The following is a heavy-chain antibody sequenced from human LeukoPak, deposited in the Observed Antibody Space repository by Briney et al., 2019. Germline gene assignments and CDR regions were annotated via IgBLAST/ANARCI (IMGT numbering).Heavy chain of an antibody. CDR3: ARGRVGAQSDDAFDI. D-gene: IGHD1-26*01. CDR1: GGCISSSSYY. J-gene: IGHJ3*02. V-gene: IGHV4-39*07. Sequence: PSETLSLTCTVSGGCISSSSYYWGWIRQPPGKGLEWIGSIYYSGSTYYNPSLKSRVTISVDTSKNQFSLKLSSVTAADTAVYYCARGRVGAQSDDAFDIWGQGTMVTVSS. CDR2: IYYSGST.